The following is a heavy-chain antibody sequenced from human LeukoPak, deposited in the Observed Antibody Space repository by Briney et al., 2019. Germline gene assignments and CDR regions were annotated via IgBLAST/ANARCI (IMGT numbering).Heavy chain of an antibody. CDR2: ISYDGSSK. CDR1: GFTFSSYA. J-gene: IGHJ4*02. V-gene: IGHV3-30*04. Sequence: GGSLRLSCAASGFTFSSYAMHWVRQAPGKGLEWVPVISYDGSSKYYADSVKGRFTISRDNPKNTLYLQMNSLRAEDTAVYYCARDPGYSSSWYYFDYWGQGTLVTVSS. D-gene: IGHD6-13*01. CDR3: ARDPGYSSSWYYFDY.